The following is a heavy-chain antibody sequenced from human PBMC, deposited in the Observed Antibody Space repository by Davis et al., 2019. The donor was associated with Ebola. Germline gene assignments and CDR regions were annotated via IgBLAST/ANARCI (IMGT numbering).Heavy chain of an antibody. Sequence: GESLKISCAASGFTFSSYEIHWVRQAPGKGLEWISYISGSGSAIHYADSVKGRFTISRDNAKNSLSLQMNSLRAEDTAVYYCASLTGDSIVVVSYYFDYWGQGTLVTVSS. CDR2: ISGSGSAI. V-gene: IGHV3-48*03. CDR1: GFTFSSYE. D-gene: IGHD3-22*01. CDR3: ASLTGDSIVVVSYYFDY. J-gene: IGHJ4*02.